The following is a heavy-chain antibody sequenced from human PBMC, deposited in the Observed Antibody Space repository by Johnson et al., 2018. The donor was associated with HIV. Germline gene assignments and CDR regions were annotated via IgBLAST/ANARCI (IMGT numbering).Heavy chain of an antibody. CDR2: IKQEGSEE. Sequence: VQLVESGGGLVQPGGSLRLSCAASGISFSSYWMTWVRQAPGKGLEWVGNIKQEGSEEYYVDSVKGRFARSRDNAKNSLYLQMSSRRVEDTAVYYCARGDCSSTSCYHFAIWGQGTMVTVSS. J-gene: IGHJ3*02. CDR3: ARGDCSSTSCYHFAI. D-gene: IGHD2-2*01. V-gene: IGHV3-7*04. CDR1: GISFSSYW.